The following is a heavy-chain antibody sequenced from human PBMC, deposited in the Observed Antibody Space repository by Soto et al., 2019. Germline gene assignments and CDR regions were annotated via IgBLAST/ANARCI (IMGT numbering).Heavy chain of an antibody. CDR1: GGSFSGYY. J-gene: IGHJ6*02. CDR2: INHSGST. Sequence: QVQLQQWGAGLLKPSETLSLTCAVYGGSFSGYYWSWIRQPPGKGLEWIGEINHSGSTNYNPSLKIRVTKSVDTATNELSRKLSSGTAADTAVYYWARYSVGMATTKGYYYGMDVWGQGTTVTVSS. CDR3: ARYSVGMATTKGYYYGMDV. D-gene: IGHD1-1*01. V-gene: IGHV4-34*01.